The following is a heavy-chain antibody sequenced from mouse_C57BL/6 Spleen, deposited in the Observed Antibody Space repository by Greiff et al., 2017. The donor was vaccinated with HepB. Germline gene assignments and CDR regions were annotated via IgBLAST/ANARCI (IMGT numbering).Heavy chain of an antibody. Sequence: EVQLQQSGPELVKPGASVKISCKASGYTFTDYYMNWVKQSHGKSLEWIGDINPNNGGTSYNQKFKGKATLTVDKSSSTAYMELRSLTSEGSAVYYCARYYSNYVGYWGQGTTLTVSS. J-gene: IGHJ2*01. CDR1: GYTFTDYY. D-gene: IGHD2-5*01. CDR3: ARYYSNYVGY. V-gene: IGHV1-26*01. CDR2: INPNNGGT.